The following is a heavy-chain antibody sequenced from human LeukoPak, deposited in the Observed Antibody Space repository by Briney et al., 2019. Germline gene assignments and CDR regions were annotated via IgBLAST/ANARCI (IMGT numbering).Heavy chain of an antibody. D-gene: IGHD3-22*01. V-gene: IGHV1-18*01. Sequence: ASVKVSCKTSGYIFTSYGISWVRQAPGQGLEWMGWISVHNGYTRYAQKFQGRVTMTTDTFTSTAYMNLRSLRSDDTAVYFCARDMRHYRNYDTTGYYYNFEYWGQGTLVAVSS. CDR3: ARDMRHYRNYDTTGYYYNFEY. J-gene: IGHJ4*02. CDR2: ISVHNGYT. CDR1: GYIFTSYG.